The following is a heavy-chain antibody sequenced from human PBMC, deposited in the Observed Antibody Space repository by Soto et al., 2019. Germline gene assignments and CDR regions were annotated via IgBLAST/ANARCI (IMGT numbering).Heavy chain of an antibody. CDR1: GFTFSSYG. CDR2: ISYDGSNK. J-gene: IGHJ4*02. D-gene: IGHD4-17*01. CDR3: AKVGPYGDYFDY. Sequence: ESVGGVVQPGRSLRLSCAASGFTFSSYGMHWVRQAPGKGLEWVAVISYDGSNKYYADSVKGRFTISRDNSKNTLYLQMNSLRAEDTAVYYCAKVGPYGDYFDYWGQGTLVTVSS. V-gene: IGHV3-30*18.